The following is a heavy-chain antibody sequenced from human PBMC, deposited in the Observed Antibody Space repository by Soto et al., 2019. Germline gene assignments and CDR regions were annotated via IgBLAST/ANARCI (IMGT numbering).Heavy chain of an antibody. J-gene: IGHJ4*02. Sequence: SETLSLTCTVSGDSIISGYWSWIRQPPGKGLEWIGYISHSGNTNYNPSLRGRVTMSVDTHKNQFSLRLSSVTTADTAVYYCAGLRGYAGSPIDYWGQGTLVTVS. V-gene: IGHV4-59*01. D-gene: IGHD2-15*01. CDR2: ISHSGNT. CDR3: AGLRGYAGSPIDY. CDR1: GDSIISGY.